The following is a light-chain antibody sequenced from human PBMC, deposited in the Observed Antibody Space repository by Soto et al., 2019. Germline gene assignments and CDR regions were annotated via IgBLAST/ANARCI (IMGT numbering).Light chain of an antibody. J-gene: IGKJ3*01. CDR2: AAS. CDR1: QGISSY. CDR3: QQLNSYPLT. V-gene: IGKV1-9*01. Sequence: DIQLTQSPSFLSASVGDRVTITSRARQGISSYLAWYQQKPGKAPKLLIYAASTLERGVPSRFSGSGSGTAFPLKISSLQPEDFATYYCQQLNSYPLTCGPGTKVDIK.